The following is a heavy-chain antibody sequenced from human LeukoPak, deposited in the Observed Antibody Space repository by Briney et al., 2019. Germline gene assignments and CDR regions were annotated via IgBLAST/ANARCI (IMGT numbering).Heavy chain of an antibody. J-gene: IGHJ4*02. V-gene: IGHV5-51*01. Sequence: GESPKISWQGSGYIFTSYWIGRVRQLPGKGLEWMGIIYPGDSDTRYSPSFQGQVTISADKSISTASLQWSSLKASDTAMYYCAGRSRGLRFLEWLSDDYWGQGTLVTVSS. D-gene: IGHD3-3*01. CDR3: AGRSRGLRFLEWLSDDY. CDR1: GYIFTSYW. CDR2: IYPGDSDT.